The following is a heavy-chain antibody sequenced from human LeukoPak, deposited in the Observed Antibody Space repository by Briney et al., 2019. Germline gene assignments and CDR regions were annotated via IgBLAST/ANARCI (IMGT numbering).Heavy chain of an antibody. D-gene: IGHD4-23*01. J-gene: IGHJ4*02. V-gene: IGHV3-21*01. CDR3: ARDQSLDYGGNFDY. CDR2: ISSSGSYI. CDR1: GFTFSSYS. Sequence: PGGSLRLSCAASGFTFSSYSMSWVRQAPGKGLEWVSSISSSGSYIYYADSVKGRFTISRDNAKNSLYLQMNSLRAEDTAVYYCARDQSLDYGGNFDYWGQGTLVTVSS.